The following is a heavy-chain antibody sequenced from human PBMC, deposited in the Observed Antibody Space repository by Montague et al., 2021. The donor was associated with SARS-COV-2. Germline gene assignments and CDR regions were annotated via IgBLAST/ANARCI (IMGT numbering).Heavy chain of an antibody. CDR1: GGSIRSYY. Sequence: SETLSLTCSFSGGSIRSYYRSWIRLPPGKALEWPGYIYYTGETTHNPSLKSRVTISADTSRSQFSLTLTTVTAADTAVYFCARFWRCHVDKWSQGTLVTVSS. D-gene: IGHD3-3*01. J-gene: IGHJ4*02. CDR2: IYYTGET. CDR3: ARFWRCHVDK. V-gene: IGHV4-59*01.